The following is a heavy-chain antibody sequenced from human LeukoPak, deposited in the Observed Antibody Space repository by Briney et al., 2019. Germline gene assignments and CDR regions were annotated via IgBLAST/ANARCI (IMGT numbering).Heavy chain of an antibody. D-gene: IGHD6-13*01. V-gene: IGHV4-34*01. CDR1: GGSFSGYY. CDR2: INHSGST. CDR3: ARGAGYSSSWYVLGYFDY. J-gene: IGHJ4*02. Sequence: SETLSLTCAVYGGSFSGYYWSWIRQPPGEGLEWIGEINHSGSTNYNPSLKSRVTISVDTSKNQFSLKLSSVTAADTAVYYCARGAGYSSSWYVLGYFDYWGQGTLVTVSP.